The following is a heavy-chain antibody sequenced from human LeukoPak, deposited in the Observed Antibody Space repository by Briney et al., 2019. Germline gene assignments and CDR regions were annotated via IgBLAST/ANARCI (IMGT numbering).Heavy chain of an antibody. CDR1: GFTFSSYW. D-gene: IGHD4-17*01. CDR3: ARVYGDYREDAFDI. V-gene: IGHV3-7*01. J-gene: IGHJ3*02. Sequence: GGSLRLSCAASGFTFSSYWMSWVPQAPGKGLEWVANINQDGSEKYYVDSVKGRFTISRDNAKNSLYLQMNSLRAEDTAVYYCARVYGDYREDAFDIWGQGTMVTVSS. CDR2: INQDGSEK.